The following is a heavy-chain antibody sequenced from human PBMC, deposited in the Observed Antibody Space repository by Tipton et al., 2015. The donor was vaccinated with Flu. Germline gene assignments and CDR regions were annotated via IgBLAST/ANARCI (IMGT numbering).Heavy chain of an antibody. D-gene: IGHD3-22*01. CDR2: ISSNGGST. CDR3: VKADDSSGYYYVSHFDY. V-gene: IGHV3-64D*06. Sequence: SLRLSCSASGFTFSSYAMHWVRQAPGKGLEYVSAISSNGGSTYYADSVKGRFTISRDNSKNTLYLQMSSLRAEDTAVYYCVKADDSSGYYYVSHFDYWGQGTLVTVSS. CDR1: GFTFSSYA. J-gene: IGHJ4*02.